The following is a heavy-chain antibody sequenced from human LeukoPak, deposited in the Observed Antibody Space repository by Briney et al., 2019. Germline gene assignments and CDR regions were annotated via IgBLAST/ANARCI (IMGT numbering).Heavy chain of an antibody. V-gene: IGHV4-34*01. CDR1: GGSFSGYY. Sequence: SETLSLTCAVYGGSFSGYYWSWIRQPPGKGLEWIGEIYHSGSTNYNPSLKSRVTISVDKSKNQFPLKLSSVTAADTAVYYCAREGIAAAGTYFDYWGQGTLVTVSS. CDR2: IYHSGST. CDR3: AREGIAAAGTYFDY. D-gene: IGHD6-13*01. J-gene: IGHJ4*02.